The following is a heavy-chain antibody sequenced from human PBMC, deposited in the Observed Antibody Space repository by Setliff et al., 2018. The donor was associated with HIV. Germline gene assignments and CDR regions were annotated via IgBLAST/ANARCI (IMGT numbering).Heavy chain of an antibody. D-gene: IGHD3-10*01. V-gene: IGHV1-2*02. CDR2: IDPNSGGT. CDR3: SRDVGVPGRGNALEY. J-gene: IGHJ4*02. CDR1: GYTLGGNY. Sequence: GASVKVSCKASGYTLGGNYMHWVRQAPGQGLEWMGWIDPNSGGTNYAQKFEGRVTMTRDTTVNTVYIEVSSLRSDDTSVYYCSRDVGVPGRGNALEYWGQEIPVTVSS.